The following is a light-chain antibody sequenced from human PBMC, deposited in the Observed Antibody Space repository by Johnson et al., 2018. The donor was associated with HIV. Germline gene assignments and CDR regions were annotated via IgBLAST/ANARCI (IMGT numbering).Light chain of an antibody. V-gene: IGLV1-51*01. J-gene: IGLJ1*01. Sequence: QSVLTQPPSVSAAPGQNITISCSGSSSNIGNNYISWYQHLPGTAPKILIYDNNQRPLGVPDRFSGSKSGPSATLGIAGLQTGDEAEYYCGTWDSSPRAHYVFGTGTRFTVL. CDR3: GTWDSSPRAHYV. CDR1: SSNIGNNY. CDR2: DNN.